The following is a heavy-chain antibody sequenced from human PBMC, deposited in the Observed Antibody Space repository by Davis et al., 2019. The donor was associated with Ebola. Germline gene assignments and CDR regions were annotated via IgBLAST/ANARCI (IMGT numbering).Heavy chain of an antibody. CDR1: GGSISSGGYY. Sequence: PSETLSLTCTVSGGSISSGGYYWSWIRQHPGKGLEWIGYIYYSGSTYYNPSLKSRVTISVDTSKNQFSLKLSSVTAADTAVYYCARARGYCSSTSCYLSWFDPWGQGTLVTVSS. J-gene: IGHJ5*02. CDR3: ARARGYCSSTSCYLSWFDP. V-gene: IGHV4-31*03. CDR2: IYYSGST. D-gene: IGHD2-2*01.